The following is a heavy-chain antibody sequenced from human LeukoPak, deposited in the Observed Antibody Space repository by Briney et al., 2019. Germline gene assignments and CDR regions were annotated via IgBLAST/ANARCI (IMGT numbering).Heavy chain of an antibody. V-gene: IGHV3-53*01. J-gene: IGHJ5*02. CDR1: GFTVSSNY. CDR3: ARVAGTFVSNWFDP. D-gene: IGHD6-19*01. CDR2: IYSGGST. Sequence: GGSLRLSCAASGFTVSSNYMSWVRQAPGKGLEWVSVIYSGGSTYYADSVKGRFTISRDNSKNTLYLQMNSLRAEDTAVYYCARVAGTFVSNWFDPWGQGTLVTVSS.